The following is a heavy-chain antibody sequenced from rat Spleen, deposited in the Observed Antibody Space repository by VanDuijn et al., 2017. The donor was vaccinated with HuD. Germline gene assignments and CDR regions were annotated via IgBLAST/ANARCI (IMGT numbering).Heavy chain of an antibody. V-gene: IGHV5-17*01. CDR2: IIYDGSST. Sequence: EVQLVESGGGLVQPGRSLKFSCAASGFTFSDYAMAWVRQAPKKGLEWVATIIYDGSSTYYRDSVKGRFTISRDNAKSTLYLQMDSLRSEDTATYYGARLEFGVGVVMDAWGQGASVTVSS. D-gene: IGHD4-3*01. CDR3: ARLEFGVGVVMDA. J-gene: IGHJ4*01. CDR1: GFTFSDYA.